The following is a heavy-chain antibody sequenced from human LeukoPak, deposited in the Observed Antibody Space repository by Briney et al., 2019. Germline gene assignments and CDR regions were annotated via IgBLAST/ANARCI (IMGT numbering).Heavy chain of an antibody. CDR1: GYTFTGYY. CDR2: INPNSGGT. V-gene: IGHV1-2*02. J-gene: IGHJ6*02. CDR3: ARGGYSYGSSYYYGIDV. Sequence: ASVKVSCKASGYTFTGYYMHWVRQAPGQGLEWMGWINPNSGGTNYAQKFQGRVTMTRDTSISTAYMELSRLRSDDTAVYYCARGGYSYGSSYYYGIDVWGQGTTVTVSS. D-gene: IGHD5-18*01.